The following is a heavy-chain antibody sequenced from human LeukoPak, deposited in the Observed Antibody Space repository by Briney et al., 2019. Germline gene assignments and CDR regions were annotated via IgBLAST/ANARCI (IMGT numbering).Heavy chain of an antibody. CDR1: GYTFTSYG. V-gene: IGHV1-18*01. D-gene: IGHD3-22*01. Sequence: ASVKVSCKASGYTFTSYGISWVRQAPGQGLEWMGWIGAYNGNTNYAQELQGRVTMTTDTSTSTAYMELRSLRSDDTAVYYCAREEGTYYYDSSGYPFDYWGQGTLVTVSS. CDR3: AREEGTYYYDSSGYPFDY. J-gene: IGHJ4*02. CDR2: IGAYNGNT.